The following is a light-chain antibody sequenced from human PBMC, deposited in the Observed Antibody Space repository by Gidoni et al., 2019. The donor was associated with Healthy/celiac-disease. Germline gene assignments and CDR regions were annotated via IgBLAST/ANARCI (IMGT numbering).Light chain of an antibody. Sequence: DIQMTQSPSSLSASVGDRVTITCRASQSISSYLNWYQQKPGKDPKLLIYAASSLQSGVPPRFSGSGSGTAFTLLISSLQPEDFSTYYCQQSYSTPWTFGQGTKVEIK. CDR1: QSISSY. V-gene: IGKV1-39*01. CDR3: QQSYSTPWT. CDR2: AAS. J-gene: IGKJ1*01.